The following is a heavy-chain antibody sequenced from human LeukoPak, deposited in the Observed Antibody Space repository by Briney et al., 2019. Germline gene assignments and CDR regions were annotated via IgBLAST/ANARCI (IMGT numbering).Heavy chain of an antibody. J-gene: IGHJ4*02. V-gene: IGHV3-30*03. D-gene: IGHD4-23*01. CDR2: ISYDGGKK. Sequence: PGRSLRLSCAASGFTFSSYGMHWVRQAPGKGLEWVAVISYDGGKKYYADSVKGRFTISRDNSKNTLYLQMNSLRDEDTAVYYCARVGGATAVTMYFEYWGQGTLVTVSS. CDR1: GFTFSSYG. CDR3: ARVGGATAVTMYFEY.